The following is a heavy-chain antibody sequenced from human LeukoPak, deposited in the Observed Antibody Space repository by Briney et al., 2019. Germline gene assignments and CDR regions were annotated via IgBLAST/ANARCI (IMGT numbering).Heavy chain of an antibody. CDR1: GGSISSDY. V-gene: IGHV4-59*01. CDR3: ARDRRDGYKIWAPFDL. J-gene: IGHJ2*01. Sequence: KPSETLSLTCTVSGGSISSDYWSWIRQPPGKGLEWIGYIYYSGRTYYNPSLKSRITISVDTSKNQFPLKLSSVTAADTAVYYCARDRRDGYKIWAPFDLWGRGTLVTVSS. D-gene: IGHD5-24*01. CDR2: IYYSGRT.